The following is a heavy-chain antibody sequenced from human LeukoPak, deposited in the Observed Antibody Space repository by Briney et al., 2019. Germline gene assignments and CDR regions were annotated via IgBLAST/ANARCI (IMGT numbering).Heavy chain of an antibody. Sequence: GGSLRLSCAASGFTFSSYGVHWVRQAPGKGVEWVAVISYDGSNKYYADSVKGRFTISRDNSKNTLYLQMNSLRAEDTAVYYCAKFFSNYLYYYYGMDVWGQGTTVTVSS. V-gene: IGHV3-30*18. D-gene: IGHD4-11*01. CDR3: AKFFSNYLYYYYGMDV. CDR1: GFTFSSYG. J-gene: IGHJ6*02. CDR2: ISYDGSNK.